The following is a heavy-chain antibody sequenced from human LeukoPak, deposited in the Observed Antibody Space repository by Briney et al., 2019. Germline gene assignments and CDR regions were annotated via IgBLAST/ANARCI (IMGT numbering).Heavy chain of an antibody. CDR2: ISWNSGSI. CDR3: AKGPLWTQQLRQDFDY. D-gene: IGHD6-13*01. J-gene: IGHJ4*02. CDR1: GFTFDDYA. V-gene: IGHV3-9*01. Sequence: GRSLRLSCAASGFTFDDYAMHWVRQAPGKGLEWVSGISWNSGSIGYADSVKGRFTISRDNAKNSLYLQMNSLRAEDTALYYCAKGPLWTQQLRQDFDYWGQGTLVTVSS.